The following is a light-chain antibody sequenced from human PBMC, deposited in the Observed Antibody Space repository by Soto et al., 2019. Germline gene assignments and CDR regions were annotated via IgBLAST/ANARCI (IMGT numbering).Light chain of an antibody. CDR2: QVS. V-gene: IGLV2-8*01. CDR1: GSDIGRNDY. J-gene: IGLJ2*01. CDR3: SSYAGGNNLL. Sequence: QSALTQPPSASGSPGQSVTISCTGTGSDIGRNDYVSWYQQHPGKAPRLLIHQVSKRPSGVPDRFSGSKSANTASLTLSGLQAEDEADYYCSSYAGGNNLLFGGGTKLTVL.